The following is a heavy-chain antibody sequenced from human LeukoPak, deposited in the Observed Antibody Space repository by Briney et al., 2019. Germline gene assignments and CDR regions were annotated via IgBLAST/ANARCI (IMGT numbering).Heavy chain of an antibody. J-gene: IGHJ3*02. Sequence: ASVKVSCKASGYTFTSYDINWVRQATGQGLEWMGWMNPNSGNTGYAQKFQGRVTMTRNTSISTAYMGLSSLRSEDTAVYYCARESAYYHDSSGYYIDIWGQGTTVTVSS. D-gene: IGHD3-22*01. CDR1: GYTFTSYD. V-gene: IGHV1-8*01. CDR2: MNPNSGNT. CDR3: ARESAYYHDSSGYYIDI.